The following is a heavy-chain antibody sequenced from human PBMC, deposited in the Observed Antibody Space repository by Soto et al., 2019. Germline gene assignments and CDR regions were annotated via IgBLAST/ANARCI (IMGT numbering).Heavy chain of an antibody. CDR2: ISYDGSNK. CDR1: GFTFSSYA. V-gene: IGHV3-30-3*01. CDR3: ARGKYSSGWERAPSNGQIDY. D-gene: IGHD6-19*01. J-gene: IGHJ4*02. Sequence: QVQLVESGGGVVQPGRSLRLSCAASGFTFSSYAMHWVRQAPGKGLEWVAVISYDGSNKYYADSVKGRFTISRDNSKNTLYLQMNSLRAEDTAVYYCARGKYSSGWERAPSNGQIDYWGQGTLVTVSS.